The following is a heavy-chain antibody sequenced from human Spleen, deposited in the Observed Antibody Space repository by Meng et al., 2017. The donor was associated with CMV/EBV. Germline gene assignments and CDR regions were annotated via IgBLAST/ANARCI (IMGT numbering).Heavy chain of an antibody. J-gene: IGHJ6*02. CDR1: GFTFSSYA. CDR2: ISYDGSNK. D-gene: IGHD2-2*02. Sequence: GESLKISCAASGFTFSSYAMHWVRQAPGKGLEWVAVISYDGSNKYYADSVKGRITISRDNSKNTLYLQMNSLRAEDTAVYYCARVYCSSTSCYTPFLGMDVWGQGTTVTVSS. V-gene: IGHV3-30-3*01. CDR3: ARVYCSSTSCYTPFLGMDV.